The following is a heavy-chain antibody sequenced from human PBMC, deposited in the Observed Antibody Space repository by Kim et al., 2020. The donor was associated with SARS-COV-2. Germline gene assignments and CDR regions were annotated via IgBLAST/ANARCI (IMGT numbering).Heavy chain of an antibody. V-gene: IGHV4-34*09. J-gene: IGHJ6*02. CDR2: T. Sequence: TNYNPSLQRRVTISVDTSKNHFSLRLRSVTAADTAVYYCASLYSYFAMDVWGQGTTVTVSS. CDR3: ASLYSYFAMDV.